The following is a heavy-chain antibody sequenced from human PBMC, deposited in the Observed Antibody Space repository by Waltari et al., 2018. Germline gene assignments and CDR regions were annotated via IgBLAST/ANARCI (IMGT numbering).Heavy chain of an antibody. CDR1: GGSFSGYY. D-gene: IGHD1-26*01. CDR2: INHSGST. V-gene: IGHV4-34*01. Sequence: QVQLPPWGAGLLKPSETLSLTCAVYGGSFSGYYWSWIRQPPGTGLEWSGEINHSGSTNYNPTLKSRVTRSVDTSKNQFSLKLSSVTAADTAVYDCARGHSGIGRWGQGTLVTVSS. J-gene: IGHJ4*02. CDR3: ARGHSGIGR.